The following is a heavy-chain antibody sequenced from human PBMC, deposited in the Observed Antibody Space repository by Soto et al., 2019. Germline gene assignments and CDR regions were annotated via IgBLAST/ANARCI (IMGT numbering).Heavy chain of an antibody. V-gene: IGHV4-59*01. D-gene: IGHD3-16*01. CDR3: ARGNLVYDS. CDR2: IYYKGDT. J-gene: IGHJ4*02. CDR1: GDSLNNNW. Sequence: QVQLQESGPRLVKPSETLLLTCSVSGDSLNNNWWTWIRQAPGTALELVGYIYYKGDTRYNPSPESRGTISLDTPKNQLSLQLRSVTGADTAVYFCARGNLVYDSWGQGILVTVSS.